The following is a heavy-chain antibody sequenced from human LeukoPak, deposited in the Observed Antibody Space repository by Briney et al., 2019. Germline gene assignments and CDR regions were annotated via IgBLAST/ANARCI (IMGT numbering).Heavy chain of an antibody. CDR2: ISSSNGNT. D-gene: IGHD3-22*01. CDR1: GYAFTTYG. J-gene: IGHJ4*02. CDR3: VRDEYYEVAY. Sequence: ASVKVSFRASGYAFTTYGFSWVRQAPGRGLEWMGWISSSNGNTNYAQDFLGRLTMTTDTSTTTAYMELRSLRSDDTAVYYCVRDEYYEVAYWGQGTLVTVSP. V-gene: IGHV1-18*01.